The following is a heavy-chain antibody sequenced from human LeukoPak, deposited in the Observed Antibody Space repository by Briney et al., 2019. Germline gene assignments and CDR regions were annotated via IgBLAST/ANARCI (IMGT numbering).Heavy chain of an antibody. Sequence: SETLSLTCTVSGGSITTYNWIWIRQTPGQALEWIGHIYSSGATKYNPSLKSRATFLLDTSKNQLSLKLSSVSAADTAVYYCARRTPGPQLDEYVAYFFDHWGQGTQVTVSS. J-gene: IGHJ4*02. CDR2: IYSSGAT. V-gene: IGHV4-4*09. D-gene: IGHD2-2*01. CDR1: GGSITTYN. CDR3: ARRTPGPQLDEYVAYFFDH.